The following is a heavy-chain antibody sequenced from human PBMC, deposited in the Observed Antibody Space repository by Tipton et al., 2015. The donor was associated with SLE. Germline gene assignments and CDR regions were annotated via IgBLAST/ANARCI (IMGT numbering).Heavy chain of an antibody. J-gene: IGHJ4*02. CDR1: GGSISGSNYF. V-gene: IGHV4-39*07. CDR3: ARGGGSYYDY. Sequence: TLSLTCTVSGGSISGSNYFWGWIRPPPGKGLEWIGAVYYTGSTYYNPSLKSRVTILVDTSQNQFSLKLSSVTAADTAVYYCARGGGSYYDYWGQGTLVTVSS. CDR2: VYYTGST. D-gene: IGHD1-26*01.